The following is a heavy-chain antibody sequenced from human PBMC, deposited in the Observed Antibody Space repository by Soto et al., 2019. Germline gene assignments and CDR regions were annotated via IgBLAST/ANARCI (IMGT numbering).Heavy chain of an antibody. CDR3: ARQVVDGTVAGSGSFDY. J-gene: IGHJ4*02. V-gene: IGHV4-30-2*03. CDR1: GGSISSGGYS. D-gene: IGHD3-10*01. Sequence: SETLSLTCAVSGGSISSGGYSWSWIRQPPGKGLEWIGYIYHSGSTYYISSLKSRVTISVDTSENQISLRLSAVTAADTAVYYCARQVVDGTVAGSGSFDYWGQGTVVTVSS. CDR2: IYHSGST.